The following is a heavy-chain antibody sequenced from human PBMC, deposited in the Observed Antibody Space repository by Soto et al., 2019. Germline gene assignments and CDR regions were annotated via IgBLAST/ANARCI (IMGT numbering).Heavy chain of an antibody. CDR3: ASAGGEYSSQSYYGMDV. CDR2: ISAYNGNT. J-gene: IGHJ6*02. V-gene: IGHV1-18*04. D-gene: IGHD6-6*01. CDR1: GYTFTSYG. Sequence: ASVKVSCKASGYTFTSYGISWVRQAPGQGLEWMGWISAYNGNTNYAQKLQGRVTMTTDTSTSTAYMELSRLRSDDTAVYYCASAGGEYSSQSYYGMDVWGQGTTVTVSS.